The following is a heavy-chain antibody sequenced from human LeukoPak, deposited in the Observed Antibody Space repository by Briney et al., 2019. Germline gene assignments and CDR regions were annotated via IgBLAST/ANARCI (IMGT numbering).Heavy chain of an antibody. CDR2: IYYSGNT. J-gene: IGHJ4*02. CDR3: ARINYYDSSGYLRDEYYFDY. D-gene: IGHD3-22*01. V-gene: IGHV4-61*01. Sequence: SETLSLTCAVSGGSVNSGTHSWSWIRQPPGKGLEYIGYIYYSGNTYYNPSLKSRVTISVDTSKNQFSPKLTSVTAADTAVYYCARINYYDSSGYLRDEYYFDYWGQGTRVTVSS. CDR1: GGSVNSGTHS.